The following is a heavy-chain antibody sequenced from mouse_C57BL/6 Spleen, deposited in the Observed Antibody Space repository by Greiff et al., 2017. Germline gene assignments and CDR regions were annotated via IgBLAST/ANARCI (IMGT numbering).Heavy chain of an antibody. CDR1: GYSITSGYY. Sequence: DVKLQESGPGLVKPSQSLSLTCSVTGYSITSGYYWNWIRQFPGNKLEWMGYISYDGSNNYNPSLKNRISITRDTSKYQFFLKLNSVTTEDTATYYGARDRGIYYGYDDAMDYWGQGTSVTVSS. CDR2: ISYDGSN. J-gene: IGHJ4*01. D-gene: IGHD2-2*01. V-gene: IGHV3-6*01. CDR3: ARDRGIYYGYDDAMDY.